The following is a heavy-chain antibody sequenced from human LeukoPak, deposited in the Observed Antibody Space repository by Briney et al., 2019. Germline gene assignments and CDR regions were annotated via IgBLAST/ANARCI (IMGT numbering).Heavy chain of an antibody. CDR1: GYTFTSNY. Sequence: ASVKVSCKASGYTFTSNYIHWVRQAPGQGLEWMGMIYPRDGSTSYAQKFQGRVTMTRDTSTSTVYMELSSLRSEDTAVYYCARDVSSSSWYSFHYYYYGMDVWGQGTTVTVSS. V-gene: IGHV1-46*01. J-gene: IGHJ6*02. D-gene: IGHD6-13*01. CDR2: IYPRDGST. CDR3: ARDVSSSSWYSFHYYYYGMDV.